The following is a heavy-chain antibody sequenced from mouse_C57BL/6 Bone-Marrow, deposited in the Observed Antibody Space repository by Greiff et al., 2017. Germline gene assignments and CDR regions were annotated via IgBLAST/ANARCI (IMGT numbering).Heavy chain of an antibody. V-gene: IGHV1-64*01. J-gene: IGHJ1*03. CDR1: GYTFTSYW. Sequence: QVQLQQPGAELVKPGASVKLSCKASGYTFTSYWMHWVKQRPGQGLEWIGMINPNSGSTNYNEKFKSQATLTVDKSSSTAYMQLSSLTSEDSAVXDCNYDGYYVLGYFDVWGTGTTVTVSS. CDR3: NYDGYYVLGYFDV. CDR2: INPNSGST. D-gene: IGHD2-3*01.